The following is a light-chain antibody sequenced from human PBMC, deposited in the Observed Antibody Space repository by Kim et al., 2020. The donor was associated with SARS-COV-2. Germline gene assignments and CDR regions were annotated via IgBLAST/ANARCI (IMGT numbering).Light chain of an antibody. CDR2: EDK. CDR3: QSYDLDNQV. J-gene: IGLJ2*01. Sequence: GKTVTISCTRSSGDIAANYVHWYQHRTGRAPSIVIYEDKERASGVPDRFSGSIDTSSNSASLTISGLKTEDEADYYCQSYDLDNQVFGGGTQLTVL. V-gene: IGLV6-57*03. CDR1: SGDIAANY.